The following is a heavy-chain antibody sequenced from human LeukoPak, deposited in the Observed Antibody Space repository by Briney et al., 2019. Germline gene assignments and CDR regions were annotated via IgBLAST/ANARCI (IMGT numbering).Heavy chain of an antibody. CDR2: IYPGDSDT. D-gene: IGHD2-15*01. J-gene: IGHJ6*02. CDR3: ARDSRTVDGMDV. V-gene: IGHV5-51*01. Sequence: GESLKISCKGSGYNFTNYWIGWVRQMPGKGLEWMGIIYPGDSDTRYSPSFQGQVIISAEKSISSAYLQWSSLTASDTAVYYCARDSRTVDGMDVWGQGTTVTVSS. CDR1: GYNFTNYW.